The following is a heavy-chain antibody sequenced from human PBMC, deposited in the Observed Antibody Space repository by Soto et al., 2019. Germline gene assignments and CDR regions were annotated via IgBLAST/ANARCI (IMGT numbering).Heavy chain of an antibody. Sequence: QVQLVQSGAEVKKPGSSVTLSCKASGGTFRSSTISWVRQAPGQGLEWMGGIIPIFPTPDYAQKFQDRVTITADESASTAYMELSSLTSEGTAVYYCARDRDRLQLGGNYYYIMDVWGQGTTVTVSS. D-gene: IGHD4-4*01. J-gene: IGHJ6*02. CDR2: IIPIFPTP. CDR3: ARDRDRLQLGGNYYYIMDV. CDR1: GGTFRSST. V-gene: IGHV1-69*12.